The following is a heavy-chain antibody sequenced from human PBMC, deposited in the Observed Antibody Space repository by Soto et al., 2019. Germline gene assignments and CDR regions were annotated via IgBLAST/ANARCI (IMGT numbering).Heavy chain of an antibody. Sequence: SLRLSCAASGFTFSNNAMDWVRQAPGKGLEWVAVISYDGSNKYIAESVKGRFTISRDNSKNTLFLQMNSLRAEDTAVYYCARGTTTSAFSAMDVWGPGTTVTVS. D-gene: IGHD1-1*01. CDR2: ISYDGSNK. V-gene: IGHV3-30-3*01. CDR1: GFTFSNNA. CDR3: ARGTTTSAFSAMDV. J-gene: IGHJ6*02.